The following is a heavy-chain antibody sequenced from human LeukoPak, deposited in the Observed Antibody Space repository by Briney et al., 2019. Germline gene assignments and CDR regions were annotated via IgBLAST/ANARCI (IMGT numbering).Heavy chain of an antibody. D-gene: IGHD6-13*01. CDR2: ISGSGGST. CDR1: GFTFSSYA. Sequence: GGSLRLSCAASGFTFSSYAMSWVRQAPGKGLEWVSAISGSGGSTYYADSVKGRFTISRDNSKNTLYLQMNSLRAEDTAVYYCAKPTDGYSSSWSAFDYWGQGTLVTVSS. J-gene: IGHJ4*02. V-gene: IGHV3-23*01. CDR3: AKPTDGYSSSWSAFDY.